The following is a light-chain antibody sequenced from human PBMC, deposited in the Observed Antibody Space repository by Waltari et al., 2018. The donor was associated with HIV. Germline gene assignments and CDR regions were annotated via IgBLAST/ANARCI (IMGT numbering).Light chain of an antibody. CDR2: YDD. V-gene: IGLV1-36*01. CDR3: AAGDDSLNGGV. Sequence: QSVLTQPPSVSEAPRQRVTISCSGGNSNIGNNAVNWYQHLPGKAPKLLIYYDDLLPTGVSDRFSGSKSGTSASLAISGLQSEDEADYYCAAGDDSLNGGVCGGGTKLTVL. J-gene: IGLJ3*02. CDR1: NSNIGNNA.